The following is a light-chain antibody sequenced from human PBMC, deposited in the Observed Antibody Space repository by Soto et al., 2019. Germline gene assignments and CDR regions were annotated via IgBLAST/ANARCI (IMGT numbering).Light chain of an antibody. Sequence: ETVMTQSPATLSVSPGERATLSCRASQSISSNLAWFQQKPGQAPRLLIYDASTMATGFPARFSGSGSGTEFTLTISSLQSEDFALYYCQQYNNWPLTFGGGTKVEIK. V-gene: IGKV3-15*01. CDR1: QSISSN. J-gene: IGKJ4*01. CDR3: QQYNNWPLT. CDR2: DAS.